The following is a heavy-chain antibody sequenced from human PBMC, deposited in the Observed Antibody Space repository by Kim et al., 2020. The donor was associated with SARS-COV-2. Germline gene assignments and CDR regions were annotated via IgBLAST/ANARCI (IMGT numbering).Heavy chain of an antibody. CDR3: ATRLGITMISLSAFDI. J-gene: IGHJ3*02. Sequence: ASVKVSCKVSGYTLTELSMHWVRQAPGKGLEWMGGFDPEDGETIYAQKFQGRVTMTEDTSTDTAYMELSSLRSEDTAVYYCATRLGITMISLSAFDIWGQGTMVTVSS. CDR2: FDPEDGET. CDR1: GYTLTELS. D-gene: IGHD3-22*01. V-gene: IGHV1-24*01.